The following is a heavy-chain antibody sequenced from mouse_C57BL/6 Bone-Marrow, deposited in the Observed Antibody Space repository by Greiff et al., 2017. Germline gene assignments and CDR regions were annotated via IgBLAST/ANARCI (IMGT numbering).Heavy chain of an antibody. J-gene: IGHJ4*01. V-gene: IGHV1-55*01. CDR3: ASVSQYYGSSYGYYAMDY. Sequence: QVQLQQPGAELVKPGASVKMSCKASGYTFTSYWITWVKQRPGQGLEWIGDIYPGSGSTNYNEKFKSKATLPVDTSSSTAYMQRSSLTSEDSAVYYCASVSQYYGSSYGYYAMDYWGQGTSVTVSS. D-gene: IGHD1-1*01. CDR2: IYPGSGST. CDR1: GYTFTSYW.